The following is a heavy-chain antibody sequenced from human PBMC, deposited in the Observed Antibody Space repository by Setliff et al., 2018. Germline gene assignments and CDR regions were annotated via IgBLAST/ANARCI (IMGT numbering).Heavy chain of an antibody. D-gene: IGHD3-22*01. CDR3: ARGKNGSRQLVVLGWFDP. J-gene: IGHJ5*02. Sequence: SLTCAVYGGSFSGYYWSWIRQPPGKGLEWIGEINHSGSTNYNPSLKSRVTISVDTSKNQFSLKLSSVTAADTAVYYCARGKNGSRQLVVLGWFDPWGQGTLVTVSS. CDR1: GGSFSGYY. V-gene: IGHV4-34*01. CDR2: INHSGST.